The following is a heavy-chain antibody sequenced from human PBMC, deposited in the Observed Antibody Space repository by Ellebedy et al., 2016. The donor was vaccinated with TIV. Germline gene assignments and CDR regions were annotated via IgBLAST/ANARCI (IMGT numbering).Heavy chain of an antibody. Sequence: GSLRLXCTVSGYSISSDYYWGWIRQPPGKGLEWIGSMYHSGSTYYNPSLKSRVTISVDTFKNQFSLKLSSVTAADTAVYFCARAPSFGTGAYWIDSWGPGTLVSVSS. V-gene: IGHV4-38-2*02. J-gene: IGHJ4*02. CDR2: MYHSGST. D-gene: IGHD3-10*01. CDR1: GYSISSDYY. CDR3: ARAPSFGTGAYWIDS.